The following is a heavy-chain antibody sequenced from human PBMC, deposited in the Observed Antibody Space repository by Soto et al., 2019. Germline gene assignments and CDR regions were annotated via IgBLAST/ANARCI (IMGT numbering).Heavy chain of an antibody. D-gene: IGHD6-19*01. V-gene: IGHV1-69*12. Sequence: QVQLVQSGAEVKKPGSSMKVSSKASGGSFSDFAFSWVRQAPGQGPEWMGGIMPLFGRPDYAQKFRDRVTITADESTSTVFVELRSLTSEDTAVYYCATWLRMAGIGNYYYGMDVWGQGTTVTVSS. J-gene: IGHJ6*02. CDR3: ATWLRMAGIGNYYYGMDV. CDR2: IMPLFGRP. CDR1: GGSFSDFA.